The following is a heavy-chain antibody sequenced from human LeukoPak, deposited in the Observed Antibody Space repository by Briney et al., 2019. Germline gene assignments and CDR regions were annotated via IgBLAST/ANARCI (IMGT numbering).Heavy chain of an antibody. CDR1: GFTVSSNY. V-gene: IGHV3-53*01. CDR2: IYSGGST. D-gene: IGHD2-21*01. J-gene: IGHJ6*04. Sequence: GGSLRLSCAASGFTVSSNYMSWVRQAPGKGLEWVSVIYSGGSTYYADSVKGRFTISRDNSKNTLYLQVNSLRAEDTAVYYCAKWISSHIVASGYYYGMDVWGKGTTVTVSS. CDR3: AKWISSHIVASGYYYGMDV.